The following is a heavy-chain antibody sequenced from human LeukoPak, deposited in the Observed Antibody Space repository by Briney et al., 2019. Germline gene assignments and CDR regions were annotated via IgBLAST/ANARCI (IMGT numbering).Heavy chain of an antibody. J-gene: IGHJ4*02. CDR1: GGTFSRYA. CDR3: ARVGSSSLFDY. CDR2: IIPIFGTA. D-gene: IGHD6-13*01. Sequence: SVRVSCKASGGTFSRYAISWVRQAPGQGLEWMGRIIPIFGTANYAQKFQGRVTITTDESTSTAYMELSSLRSEDTAVYYCARVGSSSLFDYWGQGTLVTVSS. V-gene: IGHV1-69*05.